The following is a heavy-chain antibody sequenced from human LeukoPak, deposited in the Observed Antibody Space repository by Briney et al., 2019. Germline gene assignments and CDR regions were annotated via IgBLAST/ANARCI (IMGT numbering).Heavy chain of an antibody. D-gene: IGHD3-3*01. V-gene: IGHV3-11*04. CDR2: ISSSGSTI. Sequence: GGSLRLSCAASGFTFSDYYMSWIRQAPGKGLEWVSYISSSGSTIYYADSVKGRFTISRDNAKNSLYLQMNSLRAEDTAVYYCARVHSFRDFWSGYPLNYYYYMDVWGKGTTVTVSS. CDR3: ARVHSFRDFWSGYPLNYYYYMDV. CDR1: GFTFSDYY. J-gene: IGHJ6*03.